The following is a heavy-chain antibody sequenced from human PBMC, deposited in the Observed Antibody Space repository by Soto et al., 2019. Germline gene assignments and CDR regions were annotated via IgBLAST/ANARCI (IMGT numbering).Heavy chain of an antibody. CDR3: ARLSRASFALDV. J-gene: IGHJ6*02. CDR1: GYNFITDW. CDR2: TDPTDSYT. V-gene: IGHV5-10-1*01. Sequence: HGESLKISCKGSGYNFITDWISWVRQMPGKGLEWMGRTDPTDSYTKYSPSFEGHVTISADKSISTAYLQWSSLKASDSAVYYCARLSRASFALDVWGQGTTVTVSS. D-gene: IGHD3-16*01.